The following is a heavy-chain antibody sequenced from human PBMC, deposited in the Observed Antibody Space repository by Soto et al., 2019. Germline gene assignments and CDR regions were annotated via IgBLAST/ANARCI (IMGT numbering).Heavy chain of an antibody. Sequence: QVQLQESGPGLVKPSETLSLTCTVSGGSISSYYWSWIRQPPGKGLEWIGYIYYSGSTNYNPSLTSRVTISVDTSKNLFSLKLALKLSSVTAADTAVYYCARRWGDYFDYWGQGTLVTVSS. CDR2: IYYSGST. J-gene: IGHJ4*02. V-gene: IGHV4-59*08. D-gene: IGHD3-16*01. CDR1: GGSISSYY. CDR3: ARRWGDYFDY.